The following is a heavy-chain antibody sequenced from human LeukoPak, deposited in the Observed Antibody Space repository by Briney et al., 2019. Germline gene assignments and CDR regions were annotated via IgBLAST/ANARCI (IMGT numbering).Heavy chain of an antibody. CDR3: ARASSIAASY. CDR2: ISYDGSNK. V-gene: IGHV3-30*01. D-gene: IGHD6-6*01. CDR1: GFTFSSYA. J-gene: IGHJ4*02. Sequence: GGSLRLSCAASGFTFSSYAMHWVCQAPGKGLEWVAVISYDGSNKYYADSVKGRFTISRDNSKNTLYLQMNSLRAEDTAVYYCARASSIAASYWGQGTLVTVSS.